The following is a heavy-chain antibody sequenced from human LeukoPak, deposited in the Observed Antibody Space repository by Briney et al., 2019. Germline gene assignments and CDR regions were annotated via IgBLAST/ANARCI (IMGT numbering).Heavy chain of an antibody. V-gene: IGHV5-51*01. D-gene: IGHD3-22*01. CDR1: GYSFTSYW. CDR3: ARGYYYDSSGYYYLASLDY. J-gene: IGHJ4*02. CDR2: IYPGDSDT. Sequence: GESLKISCKGSGYSFTSYWIGWVRQMPGKGLEWMGIIYPGDSDTRYSPSFQGQVTISADKSISTAYLQWSSLKASDTAMYYCARGYYYDSSGYYYLASLDYWGQGTLVTVSS.